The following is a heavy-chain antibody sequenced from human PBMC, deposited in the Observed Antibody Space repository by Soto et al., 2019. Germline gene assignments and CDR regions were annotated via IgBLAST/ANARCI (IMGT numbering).Heavy chain of an antibody. D-gene: IGHD2-15*01. J-gene: IGHJ4*02. CDR3: ARHSGCSGGSCYAEVDY. Sequence: QLQLQESGPGLVKPSETLSLTCTVSGGSISSSSYYWGWIRQPPGKGLEWIGSIYYSGNTYYTPSLKSRVTMSVDTSKKKFSLKLSSVTAADTAVYYCARHSGCSGGSCYAEVDYWGQGTLVTVSS. V-gene: IGHV4-39*01. CDR1: GGSISSSSYY. CDR2: IYYSGNT.